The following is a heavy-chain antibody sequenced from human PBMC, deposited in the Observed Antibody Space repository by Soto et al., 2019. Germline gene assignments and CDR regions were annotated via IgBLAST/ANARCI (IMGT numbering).Heavy chain of an antibody. J-gene: IGHJ6*02. CDR2: IKSKTDGGTT. CDR3: TTDMTGTTPRYYYYGMDV. Sequence: GGSLRLSCAASGFTFSNAWMSWVRQAPGKGLEWVGRIKSKTDGGTTDYAAPVKGRFTISRDDSKNTLYLQMNILKTEATAVYYCTTDMTGTTPRYYYYGMDVWGQGTTVTVSS. D-gene: IGHD1-20*01. CDR1: GFTFSNAW. V-gene: IGHV3-15*01.